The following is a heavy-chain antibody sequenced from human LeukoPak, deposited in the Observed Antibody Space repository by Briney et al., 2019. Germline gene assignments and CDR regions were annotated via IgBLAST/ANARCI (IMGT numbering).Heavy chain of an antibody. V-gene: IGHV4-38-2*02. Sequence: PSETLSLTCTVSGYSISSGYYWGWIRQSPGKGLEWIGSIYHSGSTYYNPSLKSRVTISVDTSKNQFSLKLSSVTAADTAVYYCARQYSSGWYPSWFDPWGQGTLVTVSS. CDR3: ARQYSSGWYPSWFDP. CDR1: GYSISSGYY. J-gene: IGHJ5*02. D-gene: IGHD6-19*01. CDR2: IYHSGST.